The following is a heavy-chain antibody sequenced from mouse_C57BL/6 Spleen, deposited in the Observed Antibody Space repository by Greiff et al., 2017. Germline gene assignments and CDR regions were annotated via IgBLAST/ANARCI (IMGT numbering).Heavy chain of an antibody. CDR2: INPSTGGT. D-gene: IGHD2-4*01. Sequence: VQLKQPGPELVKPGASVKISCKASGYSFTGYYMNWVKQSPEQSLEWIGEINPSTGGTTYNQTFKAKATLTVDKSSSTAYMQLKSLTSEDSAVYYCARRDYDGVWGTGTTVTVAS. CDR3: ARRDYDGV. J-gene: IGHJ1*03. V-gene: IGHV1-42*01. CDR1: GYSFTGYY.